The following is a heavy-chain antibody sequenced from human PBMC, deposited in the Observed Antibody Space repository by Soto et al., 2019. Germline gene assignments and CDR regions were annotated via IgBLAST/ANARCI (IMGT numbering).Heavy chain of an antibody. V-gene: IGHV4-39*01. CDR1: GVSISSSSYY. CDR3: ARGIVVVAGQNWFDP. CDR2: IYYSGST. J-gene: IGHJ5*02. Sequence: SETLSLTCTVSGVSISSSSYYWGWIRQPPGKGLEWIGGIYYSGSTYYNPSLKSRVTISVDTSKNQFSLKLSSVTAADTAVYYCARGIVVVAGQNWFDPWGQGTLVTVSS. D-gene: IGHD2-15*01.